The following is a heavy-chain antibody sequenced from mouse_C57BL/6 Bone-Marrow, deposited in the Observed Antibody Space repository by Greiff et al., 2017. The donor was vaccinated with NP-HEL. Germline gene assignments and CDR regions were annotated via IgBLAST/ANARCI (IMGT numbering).Heavy chain of an antibody. CDR3: ARVEWGYYYGTDFDY. D-gene: IGHD1-1*01. J-gene: IGHJ2*01. V-gene: IGHV1-82*01. CDR2: IYPGDGDT. Sequence: QVQLQQSGPELVKPGASVKISCKASGYAFSSSWMNWVKQRPGKGLEWIGRIYPGDGDTNYNGKFKGKATLTADKSSSTAYMQLSSLTSEDSAVYFCARVEWGYYYGTDFDYWGQGTTLTVSS. CDR1: GYAFSSSW.